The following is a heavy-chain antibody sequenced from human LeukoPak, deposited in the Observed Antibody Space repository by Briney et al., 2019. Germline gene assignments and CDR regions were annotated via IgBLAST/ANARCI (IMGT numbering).Heavy chain of an antibody. J-gene: IGHJ4*02. CDR1: GYTFTSYA. Sequence: ASVKVSCKASGYTFTSYAMHWVRQAPGQRLEWMGWINAGNGNTKYSQEFQGRVTITRDASASTAYMELSSLRSEDMAVYYCARDLALDCSSTSCYTFDYWGQGTLVTVSS. CDR2: INAGNGNT. CDR3: ARDLALDCSSTSCYTFDY. V-gene: IGHV1-3*03. D-gene: IGHD2-2*01.